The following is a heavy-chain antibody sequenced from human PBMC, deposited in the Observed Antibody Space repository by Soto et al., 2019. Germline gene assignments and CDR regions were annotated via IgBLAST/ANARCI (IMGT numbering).Heavy chain of an antibody. J-gene: IGHJ4*02. CDR3: ARHNGSGWYGFFDY. Sequence: PGESLKISCKGSGYTFTSYWISWVRQMPGKGLEWMGRIDPRDSYTNYSPSFQGHVTISADKSISTAYLQWSSLKASDTAIYYCARHNGSGWYGFFDYWGQGTLVTVSS. CDR1: GYTFTSYW. D-gene: IGHD6-19*01. CDR2: IDPRDSYT. V-gene: IGHV5-10-1*01.